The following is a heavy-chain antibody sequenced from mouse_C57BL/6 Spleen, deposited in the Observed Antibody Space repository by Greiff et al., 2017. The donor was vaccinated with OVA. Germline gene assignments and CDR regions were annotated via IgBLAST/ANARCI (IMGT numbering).Heavy chain of an antibody. CDR2: ISDGGSYT. J-gene: IGHJ4*01. D-gene: IGHD1-1*01. Sequence: EVMLVESGGGLVKPGGSLKLSCAASGFTFSSYAMSWVRQTPEKRLEWVATISDGGSYTYYPDNVKGRFTISRDNAKNNLYLQMSHLKSKDTAMYYCARDGYYYGSSYAMDYWGQGTSVTVSS. V-gene: IGHV5-4*01. CDR3: ARDGYYYGSSYAMDY. CDR1: GFTFSSYA.